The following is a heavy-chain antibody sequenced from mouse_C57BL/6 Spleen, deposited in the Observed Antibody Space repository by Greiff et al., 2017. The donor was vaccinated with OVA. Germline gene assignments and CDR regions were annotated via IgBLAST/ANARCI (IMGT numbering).Heavy chain of an antibody. Sequence: EVKVVESGGDLVKPGGSLKLSCAASGFTFSSYGMSWVRQTPDKRLEWVATISSGGSYTYYPDSVKGRFTISRDNAKNTLYLQMSSLKSEETAMDYGARHPETGTGYYFDYWGQGTTLTVSS. CDR2: ISSGGSYT. J-gene: IGHJ2*01. CDR3: ARHPETGTGYYFDY. CDR1: GFTFSSYG. D-gene: IGHD4-1*01. V-gene: IGHV5-6*01.